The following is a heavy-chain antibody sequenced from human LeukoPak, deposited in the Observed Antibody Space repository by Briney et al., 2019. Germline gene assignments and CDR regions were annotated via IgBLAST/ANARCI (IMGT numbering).Heavy chain of an antibody. CDR3: ARAIPYSGNYIWYFDS. CDR1: GFSFSSYG. D-gene: IGHD1-26*01. Sequence: PGGSLRLSCAASGFSFSSYGMYWVRQAPGKGLEWVALIYNDGGLPNYLESVRGRFTISRDNAKSSLFLQMNGLRAEDTAVYYCARAIPYSGNYIWYFDSWGQGTLVTVSS. J-gene: IGHJ4*02. CDR2: IYNDGGLP. V-gene: IGHV3-33*07.